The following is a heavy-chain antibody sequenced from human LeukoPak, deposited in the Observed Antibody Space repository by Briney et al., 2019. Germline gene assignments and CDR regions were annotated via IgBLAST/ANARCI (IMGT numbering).Heavy chain of an antibody. V-gene: IGHV3-48*03. CDR1: GFALSTYE. CDR2: ITISGHTK. CDR3: ARGDPHADL. Sequence: GGSLRLSCAASGFALSTYEMNWVRQAPGKGLEWIADITISGHTKNYADSVKGRFSISRDNARTSLYLQMHSLRVEDTGVYFCARGDPHADLWGQGTLVTVSS. J-gene: IGHJ5*02. D-gene: IGHD5-24*01.